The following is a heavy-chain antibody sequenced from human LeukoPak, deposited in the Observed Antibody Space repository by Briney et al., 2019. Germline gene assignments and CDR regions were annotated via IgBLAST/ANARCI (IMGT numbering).Heavy chain of an antibody. D-gene: IGHD6-6*01. Sequence: PGGSLRLSCAASGFTFSSYAMSWVRQAPGKGLEWVSAISGSGGSTYYADSVKGRFTISRDNSKNTPYLQTNSLRAEDTAVYYCAKDSIAARLVYYYYYMDVWGKGTTVTVSS. V-gene: IGHV3-23*01. CDR3: AKDSIAARLVYYYYYMDV. CDR1: GFTFSSYA. J-gene: IGHJ6*03. CDR2: ISGSGGST.